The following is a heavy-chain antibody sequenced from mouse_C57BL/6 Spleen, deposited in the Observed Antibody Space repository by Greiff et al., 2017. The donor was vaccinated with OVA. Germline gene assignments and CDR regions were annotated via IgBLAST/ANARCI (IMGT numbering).Heavy chain of an antibody. CDR2: IHPNSGST. V-gene: IGHV1-64*01. J-gene: IGHJ2*01. Sequence: QVQLQQPGAELVKPGASVKLSCKASGYTFTSYWMHRVKQRPGQGLEWIGMIHPNSGSTNYNEKFKSKATLTVDKSSSTAYMQLSSLTSEDSAVYYCARGMYGYDYFDYWGQGTTLTVSS. CDR1: GYTFTSYW. CDR3: ARGMYGYDYFDY. D-gene: IGHD2-2*01.